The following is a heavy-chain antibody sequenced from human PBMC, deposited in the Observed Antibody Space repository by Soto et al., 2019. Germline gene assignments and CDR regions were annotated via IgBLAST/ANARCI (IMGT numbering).Heavy chain of an antibody. CDR3: AKGKASLNYYYHGMDV. J-gene: IGHJ6*02. V-gene: IGHV3-23*01. Sequence: PGVSLRLSCAASGFTFSSYAMSWVRQAPGKGLEWVSAISGSGGSTYYADSVKGRFTISRDNYKNTLYLQMNSLRAEDTATYYCAKGKASLNYYYHGMDVWGQGTTVTVSS. CDR2: ISGSGGST. CDR1: GFTFSSYA.